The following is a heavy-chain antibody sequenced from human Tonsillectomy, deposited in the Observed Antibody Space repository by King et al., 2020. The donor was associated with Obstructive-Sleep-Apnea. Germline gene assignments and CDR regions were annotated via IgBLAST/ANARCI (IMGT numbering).Heavy chain of an antibody. V-gene: IGHV3-7*03. D-gene: IGHD1-26*01. CDR1: GFTFSAYG. CDR2: ITQDGSHK. J-gene: IGHJ4*02. CDR3: ARDFSGGSSGSYEWLVV. Sequence: VQLVESGGGLGQPGGSLRLSWSASGFTFSAYGMSWVRQALGKGMAWVANITQDGSHKDYVDFGKGRLTVSRDNSKNSLYLQMNSLRAEDTAVYYCARDFSGGSSGSYEWLVVWGQGTLVTVSS.